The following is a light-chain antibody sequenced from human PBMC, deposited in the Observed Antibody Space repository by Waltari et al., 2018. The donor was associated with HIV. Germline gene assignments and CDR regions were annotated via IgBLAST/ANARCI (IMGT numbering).Light chain of an antibody. CDR2: ENN. V-gene: IGLV1-51*02. CDR3: GTWDTSLSGVV. Sequence: QSVLTQPPSVSAAAGQKVTISCSGSSSNIGSNDVSWYQQLPGKAPKLLIYENNKQPAGIPHLFSGSKSGTSATLGITGLQTWDEADYYCGTWDTSLSGVVFGGGTKLTVL. J-gene: IGLJ2*01. CDR1: SSNIGSND.